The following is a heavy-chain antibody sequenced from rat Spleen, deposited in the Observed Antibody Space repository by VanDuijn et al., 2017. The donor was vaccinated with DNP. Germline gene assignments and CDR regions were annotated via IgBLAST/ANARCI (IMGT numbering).Heavy chain of an antibody. V-gene: IGHV3-3*01. CDR2: INSAGNT. Sequence: VQLQESGPGLVKPSQSLSLTCSVTGHSITNSYRWNWIRKFPGNKLEWMGYINSAGNTRYNPSLKSRISITRDTSKNQFFLQVNSVTAEDTATYYCASTQFSGDVNWFAYWGQGTLVTVSS. CDR3: ASTQFSGDVNWFAY. J-gene: IGHJ3*01. D-gene: IGHD1-1*01. CDR1: GHSITNSYR.